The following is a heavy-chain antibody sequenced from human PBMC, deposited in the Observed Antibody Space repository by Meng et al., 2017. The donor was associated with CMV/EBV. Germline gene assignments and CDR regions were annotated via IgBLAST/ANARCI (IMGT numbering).Heavy chain of an antibody. Sequence: TFHGYDMHWERQDHEQGIEWMGWINPNRGGTNYAEKLQGRVTMTSDTTISKAHMEVSRPISHEPAVNYCARGGGIVVPDAYARGGFDPWGQGTLVTVSS. CDR3: ARGGGIVVPDAYARGGFDP. CDR1: TFHGYD. CDR2: INPNRGGT. D-gene: IGHD2-2*01. J-gene: IGHJ5*02. V-gene: IGHV1-2*02.